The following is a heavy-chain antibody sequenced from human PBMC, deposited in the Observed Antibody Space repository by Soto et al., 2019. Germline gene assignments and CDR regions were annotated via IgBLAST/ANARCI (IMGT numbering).Heavy chain of an antibody. J-gene: IGHJ4*02. D-gene: IGHD6-19*01. CDR2: INAGNGNT. Sequence: PGESLKIACKGSGYSITSYWISWVRQAPGQRLEWMGWINAGNGNTKYSQKFQGRVTITRDASASTAYMELSSLRSEDTAVYYCARAVAVPADFDYWGRGTLVTVSS. CDR1: GYSITSYW. CDR3: ARAVAVPADFDY. V-gene: IGHV1-3*01.